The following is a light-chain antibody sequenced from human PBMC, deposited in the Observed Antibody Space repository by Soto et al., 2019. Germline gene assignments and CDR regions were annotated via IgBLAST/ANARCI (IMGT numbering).Light chain of an antibody. Sequence: QSALTQPASVSGSPGQSITISCTGTSSDVGGHNSVSWYQQHPGKAPKNMIYEVNNGPSGVSDRCSGSKSGNTASLTISGPQAEDEDYYYCSSFTNTGTVVFGGGTKLTVL. V-gene: IGLV2-14*01. CDR3: SSFTNTGTVV. CDR2: EVN. CDR1: SSDVGGHNS. J-gene: IGLJ2*01.